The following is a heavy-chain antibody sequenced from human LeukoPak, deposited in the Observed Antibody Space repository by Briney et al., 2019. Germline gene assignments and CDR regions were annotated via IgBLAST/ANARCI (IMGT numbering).Heavy chain of an antibody. Sequence: GASVKVSCKASGGTFSSYAISWVRQAPGQGLEWMGWISAYNGNTNYAQKLQGRVTMTTDTSTSTAYMELRSLRSDDTAVYYCARLWDYGDPFGNGQGEDFDYWGQGTLVTVSS. J-gene: IGHJ4*02. V-gene: IGHV1-18*01. CDR1: GGTFSSYA. D-gene: IGHD4-17*01. CDR3: ARLWDYGDPFGNGQGEDFDY. CDR2: ISAYNGNT.